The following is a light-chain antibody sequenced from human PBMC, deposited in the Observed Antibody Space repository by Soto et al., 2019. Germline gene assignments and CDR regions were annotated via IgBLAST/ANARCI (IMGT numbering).Light chain of an antibody. CDR1: QSISSY. J-gene: IGKJ2*01. V-gene: IGKV1-39*01. CDR3: RQSYSTPRT. CDR2: AAS. Sequence: DIQMTQSPSSLSASVGDRVTITCRASQSISSYLNWYQQKPGKAAKLLIYAASSLQSGVPSRFSGRGSGTDFTLTISILQPEDFATYCCRQSYSTPRTFDQGTKLEIK.